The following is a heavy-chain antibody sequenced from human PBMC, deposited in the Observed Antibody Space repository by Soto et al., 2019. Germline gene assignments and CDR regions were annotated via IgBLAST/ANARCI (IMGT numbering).Heavy chain of an antibody. CDR3: ARAGYHGSGILL. V-gene: IGHV3-48*02. J-gene: IGHJ4*02. CDR2: ISSSSSTI. Sequence: EVQLVGSGGGLVQPGGSLRLSCAASGFTFNSYSMIWVRQAPGKGLEWVSYISSSSSTIYYSDSVKGRFTISRDNAKNSLYLQMNSLRDEDTAVYYCARAGYHGSGILLWGQGTLVTVSS. D-gene: IGHD3-10*01. CDR1: GFTFNSYS.